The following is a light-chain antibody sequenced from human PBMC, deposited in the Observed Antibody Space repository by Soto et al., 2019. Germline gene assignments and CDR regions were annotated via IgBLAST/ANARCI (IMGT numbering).Light chain of an antibody. CDR1: SSDVGAYNY. V-gene: IGLV2-14*01. CDR2: KVS. CDR3: SSYTNSSTLVV. Sequence: QSVLTQPASVSGSPGQSITISCTGNSSDVGAYNYVSWYQQHPGKVPNLMIYKVSNRPSGVSNRFSGSKSGNTASLTISGLQAEDEADYYCSSYTNSSTLVVFGGRTKVTVL. J-gene: IGLJ2*01.